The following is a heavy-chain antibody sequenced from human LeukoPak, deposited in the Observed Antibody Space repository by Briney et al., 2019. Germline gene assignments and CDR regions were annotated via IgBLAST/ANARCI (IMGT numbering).Heavy chain of an antibody. CDR2: IYYSGST. Sequence: SETLSLTCTVSGCSISSYYWSWIRQPPGKGLEWIGYIYYSGSTNYNPSLKSRVTISVDTSKNQFSLKLSSVTAADTAVYYCARANGGPAPFFDYWGQGTLVTVSS. V-gene: IGHV4-59*01. J-gene: IGHJ4*02. CDR1: GCSISSYY. D-gene: IGHD3-16*01. CDR3: ARANGGPAPFFDY.